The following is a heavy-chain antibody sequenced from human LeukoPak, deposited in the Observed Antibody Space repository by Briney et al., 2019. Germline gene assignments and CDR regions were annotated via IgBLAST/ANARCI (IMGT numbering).Heavy chain of an antibody. V-gene: IGHV3-7*04. Sequence: DSVKGRFTMSRDNAKNSLYLQMNSLRAEDTAVYYCARELSWGYGYFDYWGQGTLVTVSS. CDR3: ARELSWGYGYFDY. D-gene: IGHD2-15*01. J-gene: IGHJ4*02.